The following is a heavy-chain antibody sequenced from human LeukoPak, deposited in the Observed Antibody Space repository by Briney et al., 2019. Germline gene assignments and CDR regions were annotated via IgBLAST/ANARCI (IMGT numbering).Heavy chain of an antibody. D-gene: IGHD6-19*01. J-gene: IGHJ4*02. Sequence: GGSLRLSCAASGFTFSSYAMHWVRQAPGKGLEWVSYISSSDSTIYYADSVKGRFTISRDNAKNSLYLQMNSLRAEDTAVYYCAKGPWLAYPYYFDYWGQGTLVTVSS. V-gene: IGHV3-48*03. CDR2: ISSSDSTI. CDR3: AKGPWLAYPYYFDY. CDR1: GFTFSSYA.